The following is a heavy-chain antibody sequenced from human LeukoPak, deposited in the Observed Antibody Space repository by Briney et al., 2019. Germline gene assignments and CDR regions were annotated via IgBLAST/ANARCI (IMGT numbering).Heavy chain of an antibody. V-gene: IGHV4-59*08. CDR1: GGSISSHY. J-gene: IGHJ4*02. Sequence: PSETLSLTCTVSGGSISSHYWSWIRQPPGKGLEWIGYIYYSGSTNYNPSLKSRVTISVDTSKNQFSLKLSSVTAADTAVYYCARVNGSGWFEYYFDYWGQGTLVTVSS. CDR2: IYYSGST. CDR3: ARVNGSGWFEYYFDY. D-gene: IGHD6-19*01.